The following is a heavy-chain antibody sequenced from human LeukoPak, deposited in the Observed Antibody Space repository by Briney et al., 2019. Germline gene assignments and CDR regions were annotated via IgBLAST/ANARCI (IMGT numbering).Heavy chain of an antibody. J-gene: IGHJ4*02. CDR1: GFMSRLYA. V-gene: IGHV3-23*01. CDR3: AKAKRGFYGTYIDY. D-gene: IGHD3-3*01. CDR2: ISGRGDDT. Sequence: GGSLRLSCAASGFMSRLYALSWVRQAPGKGLEWVSTISGRGDDTYYTASVKGRFTISRDNSEDTLYLQMNSLRAEDTAMYYCAKAKRGFYGTYIDYWGQGALVTVS.